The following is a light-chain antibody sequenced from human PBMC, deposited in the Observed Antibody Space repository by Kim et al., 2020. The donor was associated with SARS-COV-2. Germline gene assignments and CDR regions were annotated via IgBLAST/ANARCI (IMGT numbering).Light chain of an antibody. CDR1: QSISSN. J-gene: IGKJ2*01. V-gene: IGKV3-15*01. CDR2: GAS. CDR3: QQYNNWPLYT. Sequence: EVVMTQSPATLSVSPGERATLSCRASQSISSNLAWYQHKPGQAPRLLIFGASTRATGIPTRFSGGGSETEFTLTISSLQSEDFAVYYCQQYNNWPLYTFGQGTKLEI.